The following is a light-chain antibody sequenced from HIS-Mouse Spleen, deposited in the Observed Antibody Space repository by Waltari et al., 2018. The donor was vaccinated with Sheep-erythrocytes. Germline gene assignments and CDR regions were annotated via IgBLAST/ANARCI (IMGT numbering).Light chain of an antibody. Sequence: EIVLTQSPATLSLSPGERATLSCRASQSVSSYLAWYQQKPGQAPRLHIYDASNRATGIPARFSGSGSGTEFTLTISSLEPEDFAVYYCQQRSNWYTFGQGTKLEIK. J-gene: IGKJ2*01. CDR1: QSVSSY. CDR2: DAS. CDR3: QQRSNWYT. V-gene: IGKV3-11*01.